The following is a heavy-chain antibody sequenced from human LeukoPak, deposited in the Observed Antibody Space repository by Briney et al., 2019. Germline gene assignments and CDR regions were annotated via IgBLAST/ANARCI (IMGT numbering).Heavy chain of an antibody. Sequence: GGSLRLSCAASGFTLSSYTITWVRQAPGKGLEWVSSISNDAFYMHYADSVQGRFTISRDNARNSLYLHMNSLRVGDTAVYYCARAGIYGGGKSYAFDVWGQGTTVIVSS. CDR2: ISNDAFYM. CDR3: ARAGIYGGGKSYAFDV. J-gene: IGHJ3*01. CDR1: GFTLSSYT. V-gene: IGHV3-21*01. D-gene: IGHD4-23*01.